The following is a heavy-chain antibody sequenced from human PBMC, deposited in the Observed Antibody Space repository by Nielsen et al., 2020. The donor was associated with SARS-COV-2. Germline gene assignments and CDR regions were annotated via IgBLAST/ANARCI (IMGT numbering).Heavy chain of an antibody. V-gene: IGHV3-7*01. Sequence: WICQPPGKGLEWVANIKQDGSEKYYVDSVKGRFTISRDNAKNSLYLQMNSLRAEDTAVYYCAREGTNYDFWSGYYPNYYYYYMDVWGKGTTVTVSS. CDR2: IKQDGSEK. D-gene: IGHD3-3*01. J-gene: IGHJ6*03. CDR3: AREGTNYDFWSGYYPNYYYYYMDV.